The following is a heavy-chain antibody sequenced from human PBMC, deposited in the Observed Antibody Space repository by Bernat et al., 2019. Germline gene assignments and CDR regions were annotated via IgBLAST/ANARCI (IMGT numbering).Heavy chain of an antibody. CDR3: AREGGYYFDY. Sequence: QLQLQESGPGLVKPSETLSLTCTVSGGSISSSSYYWGWIRQPPGKGLEWIGSIYYSGSTYYNPSLKSRVTISVDTSKNQFSLKLSSVTATDTAVYYCAREGGYYFDYWGQGTLVTVSS. CDR2: IYYSGST. V-gene: IGHV4-39*02. CDR1: GGSISSSSYY. D-gene: IGHD3-3*01. J-gene: IGHJ4*02.